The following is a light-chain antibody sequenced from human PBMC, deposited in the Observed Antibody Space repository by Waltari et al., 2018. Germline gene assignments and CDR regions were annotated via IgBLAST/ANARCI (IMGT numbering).Light chain of an antibody. V-gene: IGKV3-15*01. Sequence: EIVMTQSTATLSVSPGERATLSCRASQSVSSSLAWYQHNPGQAPRLLFYGVSIRATGIPVRFSGSGSGTAFTLTIDSVQSEDFAVYYCQQYDNWPLLFGQGTKVEIK. J-gene: IGKJ1*01. CDR2: GVS. CDR3: QQYDNWPLL. CDR1: QSVSSS.